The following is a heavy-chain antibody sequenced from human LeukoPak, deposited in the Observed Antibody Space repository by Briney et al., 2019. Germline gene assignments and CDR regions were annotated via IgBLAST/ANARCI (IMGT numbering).Heavy chain of an antibody. J-gene: IGHJ4*02. CDR1: GFTFSNYA. D-gene: IGHD1-7*01. Sequence: GGSLRLSCVASGFTFSNYAMHWVRQAPGKGLEWVTIISYDGSNKYYADSVKGRFTISRDNSKNTLYLQMNSLRAEDAAVYYCAKVRVVFNWNYAYYFDDWGQGTLVTVSS. CDR2: ISYDGSNK. V-gene: IGHV3-33*05. CDR3: AKVRVVFNWNYAYYFDD.